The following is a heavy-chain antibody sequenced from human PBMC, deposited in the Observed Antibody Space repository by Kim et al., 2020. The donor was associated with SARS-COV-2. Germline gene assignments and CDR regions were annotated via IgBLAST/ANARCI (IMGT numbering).Heavy chain of an antibody. Sequence: GGSLRLSCAASGLTFSNAWMSWVRQAPGKGLEWVGRIKSKTDGGTTDYAAPVKGRFTISRDDSKNTLYLQMNSLKTEDTAVYYCTTQYWGSYYKVIDYWGQGTLVTVSS. CDR1: GLTFSNAW. J-gene: IGHJ4*02. D-gene: IGHD3-10*01. CDR3: TTQYWGSYYKVIDY. V-gene: IGHV3-15*01. CDR2: IKSKTDGGTT.